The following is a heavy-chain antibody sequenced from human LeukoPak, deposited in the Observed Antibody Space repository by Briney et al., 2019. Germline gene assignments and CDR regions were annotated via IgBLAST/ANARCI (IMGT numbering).Heavy chain of an antibody. CDR3: AKVMDGYCSGCTCYPGPPDH. D-gene: IGHD2-15*01. J-gene: IGHJ4*02. V-gene: IGHV3-7*01. CDR1: GFIFSNYW. Sequence: PGGSLRLSCAASGFIFSNYWMNWVRQAPGKGLEWVTNLKQDGGEKYYVDSVEGRFTISRDNAQNSLYLQMNSLRVEDTAVYYRAKVMDGYCSGCTCYPGPPDHWGQGIPVTGS. CDR2: LKQDGGEK.